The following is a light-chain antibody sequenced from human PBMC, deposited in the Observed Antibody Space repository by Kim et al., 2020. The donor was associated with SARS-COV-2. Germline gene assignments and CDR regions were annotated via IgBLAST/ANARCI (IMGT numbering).Light chain of an antibody. Sequence: VTISCTGSNSNIGAGYGIHWYQQLPGTAPKLLIYDNNHRPSGVPDRFSGSKSGTSASRAITGLQAEDEADYYCQSYDSSLSGMYVFGTGTKVTVL. CDR2: DNN. CDR1: NSNIGAGYG. J-gene: IGLJ1*01. CDR3: QSYDSSLSGMYV. V-gene: IGLV1-40*01.